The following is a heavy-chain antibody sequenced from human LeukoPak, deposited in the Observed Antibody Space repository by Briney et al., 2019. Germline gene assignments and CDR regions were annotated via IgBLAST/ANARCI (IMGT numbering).Heavy chain of an antibody. CDR1: GFTFSSYW. D-gene: IGHD3-16*01. CDR2: IKQDGSEK. CDR3: ARGGGLDV. Sequence: GGSLRLSCAASGFTFSSYWMSWVRQAPGKGLEWVANIKQDGSEKYYVDSVKGRFTISRDNAKNSLYLQMSNLRAEDTAVYFCARGGGLDVWGQGAAVTVSS. V-gene: IGHV3-7*03. J-gene: IGHJ6*02.